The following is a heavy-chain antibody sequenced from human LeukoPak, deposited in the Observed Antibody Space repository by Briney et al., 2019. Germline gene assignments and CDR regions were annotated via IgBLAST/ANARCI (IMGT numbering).Heavy chain of an antibody. V-gene: IGHV4-4*02. D-gene: IGHD5-18*01. CDR3: ARSRRIQLWSLFDY. J-gene: IGHJ4*02. Sequence: PSETLSLTCAVSGGSISSSNWWSWVRQPPGQGLEWIGEIYHSGSTNYNPSLKSRVAISVDKSKNQFSLKLSSVTAADTAVYYCARSRRIQLWSLFDYWGQGTLVTVSS. CDR2: IYHSGST. CDR1: GGSISSSNW.